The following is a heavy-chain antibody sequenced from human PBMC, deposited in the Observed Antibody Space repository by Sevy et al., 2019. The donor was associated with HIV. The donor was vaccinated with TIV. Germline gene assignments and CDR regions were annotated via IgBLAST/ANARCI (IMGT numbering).Heavy chain of an antibody. CDR3: ITDTVYRGHDEEVINYYFYGMDV. D-gene: IGHD5-12*01. CDR2: IKSAFDGGAI. Sequence: GGSLRLSCTASGFTFSSAWMSWVRQAPGKGLEWVGRIKSAFDGGAIDYAAPVKGRFSTPREDSKNTVYEQMNSLKTEETAGDYCITDTVYRGHDEEVINYYFYGMDVWGQGTTVTVSS. CDR1: GFTFSSAW. J-gene: IGHJ6*02. V-gene: IGHV3-15*01.